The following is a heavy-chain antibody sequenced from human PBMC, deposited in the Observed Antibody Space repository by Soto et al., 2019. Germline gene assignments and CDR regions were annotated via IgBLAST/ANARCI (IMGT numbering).Heavy chain of an antibody. D-gene: IGHD4-17*01. J-gene: IGHJ4*02. CDR2: VRSNANTYAT. CDR3: ARHPDYGDEGYFDS. V-gene: IGHV3-73*02. Sequence: EVQLVESGGGLVQPGGSLKLSCIASGSTFSDSAMHWVRLASGKGLEWLGRVRSNANTYATTDAASVQGTFTFSRDDSSHTAYLQMNSLETEDTAVYYCARHPDYGDEGYFDSWGQGTLVSVSP. CDR1: GSTFSDSA.